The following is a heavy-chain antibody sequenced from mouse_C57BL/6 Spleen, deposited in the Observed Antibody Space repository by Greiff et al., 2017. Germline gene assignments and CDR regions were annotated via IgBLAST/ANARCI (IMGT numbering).Heavy chain of an antibody. J-gene: IGHJ2*01. CDR3: ARSAYYYGSRAYYFDY. CDR1: GYTFTSYG. Sequence: QVQLQQSGAELARPGASVKLSCKASGYTFTSYGISWVKQRTGQGLEWIGEIYPRSGNTYYNEKFKGKATLTADKSSSTAYMELRSLTSEHSAVYFCARSAYYYGSRAYYFDYWGQGTTLTVSS. CDR2: IYPRSGNT. V-gene: IGHV1-81*01. D-gene: IGHD1-1*01.